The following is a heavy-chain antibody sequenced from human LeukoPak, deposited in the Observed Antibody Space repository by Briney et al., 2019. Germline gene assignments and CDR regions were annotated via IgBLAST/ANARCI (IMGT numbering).Heavy chain of an antibody. J-gene: IGHJ3*02. V-gene: IGHV3-48*02. CDR1: AFSLSIYG. D-gene: IGHD4-17*01. CDR3: ARDTGNYGDLDAIDM. Sequence: PGGSLRLSCAPSAFSLSIYGINWVRQAPGKGLEWVSYISSSSSSVYYADPVKGRFTISRDNVKNSLYLQMNSLRDEDTAMYYCARDTGNYGDLDAIDMWGQGTMVTVSA. CDR2: ISSSSSSV.